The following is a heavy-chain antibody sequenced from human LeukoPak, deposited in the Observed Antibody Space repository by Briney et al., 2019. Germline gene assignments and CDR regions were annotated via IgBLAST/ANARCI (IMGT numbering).Heavy chain of an antibody. CDR3: ARPEEHGDYVHDAFDI. Sequence: GESLKISCKASGYSFTTYWIGWVRQMPGKGLEWMGIIYPGDSDTRYSPSFQGQVTISADKSNSTAYLQWSSLKASDTAMYYCARPEEHGDYVHDAFDIWGQGTMVTVSS. CDR1: GYSFTTYW. V-gene: IGHV5-51*01. D-gene: IGHD4-17*01. CDR2: IYPGDSDT. J-gene: IGHJ3*02.